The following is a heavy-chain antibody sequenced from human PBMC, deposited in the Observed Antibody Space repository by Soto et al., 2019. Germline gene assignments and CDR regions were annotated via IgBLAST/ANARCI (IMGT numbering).Heavy chain of an antibody. V-gene: IGHV1-69*01. CDR1: RDTFSKYA. Sequence: QVQLVQSGAEVKKPGSSVKVSCKASRDTFSKYAFNWVRQAPGQGLEWMGWIIPIFDSRNYAEKFQGRVTITADESTSTAYMELRSLRFDDTAVYYCARGETYLGVWGQGTTVTVSS. D-gene: IGHD3-16*01. CDR2: IIPIFDSR. J-gene: IGHJ6*02. CDR3: ARGETYLGV.